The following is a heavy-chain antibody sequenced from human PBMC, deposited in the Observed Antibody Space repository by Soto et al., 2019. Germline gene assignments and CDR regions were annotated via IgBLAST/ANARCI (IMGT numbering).Heavy chain of an antibody. D-gene: IGHD3-16*01. CDR3: ARQEFDYVSIDY. CDR2: IKQDGSEK. V-gene: IGHV3-7*01. CDR1: EFSIRNFW. Sequence: PGGALRLSCAASEFSIRNFWMNWVRQAPGKGLEWVAMIKQDGSEKFYVDSVKGRFTISRDNAKNSLYLQMNSLRAEDTAVYYCARQEFDYVSIDYWGRGTLVTVSS. J-gene: IGHJ4*02.